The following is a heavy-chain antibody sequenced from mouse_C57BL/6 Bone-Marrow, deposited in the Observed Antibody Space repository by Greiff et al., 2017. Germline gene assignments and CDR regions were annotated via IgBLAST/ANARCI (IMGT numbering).Heavy chain of an antibody. CDR2: IYPTSGRT. Sequence: QVQLQQPGAELVKPGASVKMSCKASGYTFTSYWITWVKQRPGQGLEWIGDIYPTSGRTNYNEKFKSKAILTVDTSSNTASMQLSSLTSEDSAVFYCARSGPVRRGFDWGGRGTTPPVSS. CDR3: ARSGPVRRGFDW. J-gene: IGHJ2*01. CDR1: GYTFTSYW. D-gene: IGHD3-1*01. V-gene: IGHV1-55*01.